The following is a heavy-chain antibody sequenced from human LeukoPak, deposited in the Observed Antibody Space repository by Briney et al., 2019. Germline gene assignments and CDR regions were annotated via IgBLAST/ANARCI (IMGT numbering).Heavy chain of an antibody. V-gene: IGHV4-59*08. Sequence: SETLSLTCTVSGGSISSYFWTWIRQPPGKGLEWIGYIYYSGSTNYNPSLKSRVTISVDTSKNQFSLELSSVTAADTAVYYCARLTMPTGPGDYWGQGTLVTVSS. CDR3: ARLTMPTGPGDY. J-gene: IGHJ4*02. CDR2: IYYSGST. CDR1: GGSISSYF. D-gene: IGHD4/OR15-4a*01.